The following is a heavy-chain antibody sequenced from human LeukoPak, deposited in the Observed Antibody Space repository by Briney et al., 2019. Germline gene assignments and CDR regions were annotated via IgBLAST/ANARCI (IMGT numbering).Heavy chain of an antibody. CDR3: ANELGMGAFDI. Sequence: ASVKVSCKASGYTFTGYYMHWVRQAPGQGLEWMGWINPKSGGTNYGYKFQGRVTMTRDTSISSAYMELSRLRSDDTAAYYCANELGMGAFDIWGQGTMVTVSS. V-gene: IGHV1-2*02. J-gene: IGHJ3*02. CDR2: INPKSGGT. CDR1: GYTFTGYY. D-gene: IGHD7-27*01.